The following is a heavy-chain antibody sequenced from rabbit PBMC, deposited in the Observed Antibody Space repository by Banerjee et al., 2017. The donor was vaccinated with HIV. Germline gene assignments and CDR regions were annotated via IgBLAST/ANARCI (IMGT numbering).Heavy chain of an antibody. CDR1: GFSFSYSDY. J-gene: IGHJ4*01. CDR3: ARDLVAVIGWNFSL. Sequence: QSLEESGGDLVKPGASLTLTCTASGFSFSYSDYMCWVRQPPGKGPEWIACIGAGVTYTTYYATWAKGRFTISKTSSTKVTLQMTSLTAADTATYFCARDLVAVIGWNFSLWGPGTLVTVS. V-gene: IGHV1S40*01. D-gene: IGHD1-1*01. CDR2: IGAGVTYTT.